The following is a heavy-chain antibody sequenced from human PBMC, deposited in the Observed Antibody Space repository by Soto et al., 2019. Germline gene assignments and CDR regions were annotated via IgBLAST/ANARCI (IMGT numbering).Heavy chain of an antibody. J-gene: IGHJ6*02. Sequence: ASVKVSCKASGYTFTSYGISWVRQAPGQGLEWMGWISAYNGNTNYAQKLQGRVTMTTDTSTSTAYMELRSLRSDDTAVYYCARVLNIVVPIYYYYYGMDVWGQGTTVTVSS. CDR3: ARVLNIVVPIYYYYYGMDV. CDR2: ISAYNGNT. D-gene: IGHD2-2*01. V-gene: IGHV1-18*01. CDR1: GYTFTSYG.